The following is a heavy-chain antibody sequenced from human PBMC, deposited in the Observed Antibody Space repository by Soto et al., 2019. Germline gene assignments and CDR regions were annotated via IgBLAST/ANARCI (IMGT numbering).Heavy chain of an antibody. CDR1: GGSISGGVGGLYY. D-gene: IGHD4-17*01. CDR3: AREVIPLTTDWYFDL. Sequence: QLQLRESGPGLVKPSETLSLTCTVSGGSISGGVGGLYYWSWIRQPPGKGLEWIGYIYDSGSTYSHPSLKRRVTISVDTSKIQCSLRLSSVTAADTAVYYCAREVIPLTTDWYFDLWGRGTLVTVSS. V-gene: IGHV4-30-4*01. CDR2: IYDSGST. J-gene: IGHJ2*01.